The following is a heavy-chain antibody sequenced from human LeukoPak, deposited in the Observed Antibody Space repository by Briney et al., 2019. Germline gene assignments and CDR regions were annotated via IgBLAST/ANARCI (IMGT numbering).Heavy chain of an antibody. CDR3: ARRWYDY. CDR2: IDHSGST. D-gene: IGHD2-15*01. Sequence: SETLSLTCAVYGGSFSGYYWSWIRQPPGKGLEWIGEIDHSGSTNYNPSLKSRVTISVDTSKNQFSLKLSSVIAVDTAVYYCARRWYDYWGQGTLVTVSS. CDR1: GGSFSGYY. J-gene: IGHJ4*02. V-gene: IGHV4-34*01.